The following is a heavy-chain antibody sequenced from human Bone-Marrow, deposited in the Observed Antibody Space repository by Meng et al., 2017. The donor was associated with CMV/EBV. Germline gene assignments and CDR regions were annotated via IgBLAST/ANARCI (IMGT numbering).Heavy chain of an antibody. CDR2: ISYGGSNK. CDR1: GFTFSSYA. Sequence: SCAAAGFTFSSYAMHWVRQAPGKGLEWVAVISYGGSNKYYADFMKGRFTISRDNSKNTQYVQMNSLRAEDTAVYYCARGRLSGYSGYDHYSYYGMDVWGQGTTVTVSS. CDR3: ARGRLSGYSGYDHYSYYGMDV. D-gene: IGHD5-12*01. J-gene: IGHJ6*02. V-gene: IGHV3-30*04.